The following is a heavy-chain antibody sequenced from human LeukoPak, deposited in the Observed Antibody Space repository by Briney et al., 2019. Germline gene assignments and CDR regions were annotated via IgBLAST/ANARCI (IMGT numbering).Heavy chain of an antibody. CDR2: ITSSGSTV. J-gene: IGHJ6*03. Sequence: GGSLRLSCAASGFTFSSYEMNWVRQAPGKGLEWVSYITSSGSTVYYADSVKGRFTISRDNSKNTLYLQMNSLRAEDTAVYYCAKRVGDSSSWYAVRSYYYYYMDVWGKGTTVTVSS. CDR1: GFTFSSYE. CDR3: AKRVGDSSSWYAVRSYYYYYMDV. D-gene: IGHD6-13*01. V-gene: IGHV3-48*03.